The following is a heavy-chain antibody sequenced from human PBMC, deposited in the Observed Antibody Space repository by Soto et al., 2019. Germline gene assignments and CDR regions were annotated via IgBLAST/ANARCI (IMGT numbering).Heavy chain of an antibody. Sequence: GGSLRLSCAASRFTFSTYSMNWVRQAPGKGLEWVSAIYGRSDSTYYADSVKGRFTISRDNSKNTLYLQMNSLRAEDTAVYFCVVSDPFDYWGQGTQVTVA. J-gene: IGHJ4*02. V-gene: IGHV3-23*01. D-gene: IGHD2-21*02. CDR3: VVSDPFDY. CDR1: RFTFSTYS. CDR2: IYGRSDST.